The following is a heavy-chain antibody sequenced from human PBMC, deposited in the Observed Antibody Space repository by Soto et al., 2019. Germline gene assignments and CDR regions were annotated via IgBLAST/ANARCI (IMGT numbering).Heavy chain of an antibody. CDR3: ASLYCSGGSRPPYYYYYGMDV. Sequence: PSETLSLTCAVYGGSFSGYYWSWIRQPPGKGLEWIGEINHSGSTNYNPSLKSRVTISVDTSKNQFSLKLSSVTAADTAVYYCASLYCSGGSRPPYYYYYGMDVWGQGTTVTVSS. D-gene: IGHD2-15*01. V-gene: IGHV4-34*01. CDR1: GGSFSGYY. CDR2: INHSGST. J-gene: IGHJ6*02.